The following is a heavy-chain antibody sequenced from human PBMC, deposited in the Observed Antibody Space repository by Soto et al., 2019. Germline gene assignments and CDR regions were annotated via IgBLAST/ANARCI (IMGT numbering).Heavy chain of an antibody. CDR1: EYTFTSYY. CDR2: INPSGGST. V-gene: IGHV1-46*01. CDR3: ARDLLSQGIAAAGTLLYYYGMDV. D-gene: IGHD6-13*01. J-gene: IGHJ6*02. Sequence: ASVKVSCKASEYTFTSYYMHWVRQAPGQGLEWMGIINPSGGSTSYAQKFQGRVTMTRDTSTSTVYMELSSLRSEDTAVYYCARDLLSQGIAAAGTLLYYYGMDVWGQGTTVTVSS.